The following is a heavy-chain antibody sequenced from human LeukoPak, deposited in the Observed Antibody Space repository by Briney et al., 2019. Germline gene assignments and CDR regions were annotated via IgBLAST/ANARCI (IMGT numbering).Heavy chain of an antibody. J-gene: IGHJ4*02. CDR1: GLTFSNYW. CDR3: AKDLHYGSADY. CDR2: INPDGSTT. Sequence: GGSLRLSCAASGLTFSNYWMHWVRQDPGKGLVWVSFINPDGSTTNYADSVKGRFTISRDNAKNALYLQMNSLRAEDTAVYYCAKDLHYGSADYWGQGTLVTVSS. V-gene: IGHV3-74*01. D-gene: IGHD3-10*01.